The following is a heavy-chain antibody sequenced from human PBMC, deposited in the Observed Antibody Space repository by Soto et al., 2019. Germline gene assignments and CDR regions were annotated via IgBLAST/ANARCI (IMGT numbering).Heavy chain of an antibody. CDR1: GYSFTTYY. Sequence: QVQLVQSGAEVKKPGASVKVSCKASGYSFTTYYINWMRQAPGQGLEWMGIINPSGGSTTYAQKFQGRFTMTRDTSTRTFYMELSSLRSEDTAIYYCARDQRGAYDFWGQGSLVTVSS. CDR3: ARDQRGAYDF. V-gene: IGHV1-46*01. J-gene: IGHJ4*02. D-gene: IGHD3-3*01. CDR2: INPSGGST.